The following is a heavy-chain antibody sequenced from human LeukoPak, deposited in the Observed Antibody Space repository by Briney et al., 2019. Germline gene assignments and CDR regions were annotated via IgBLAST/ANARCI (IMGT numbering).Heavy chain of an antibody. CDR2: IHSGGST. J-gene: IGHJ4*02. Sequence: PGGSLRLSCAASGFTLSNSYMSWVRQAPGKGLEWVSVIHSGGSTYYADSVKGRFTISRDNSKNTLYLQMNSPRAEDTAVYYCARGDDYVFNYWGQGTLVTVSS. CDR1: GFTLSNSY. V-gene: IGHV3-53*01. D-gene: IGHD3-16*01. CDR3: ARGDDYVFNY.